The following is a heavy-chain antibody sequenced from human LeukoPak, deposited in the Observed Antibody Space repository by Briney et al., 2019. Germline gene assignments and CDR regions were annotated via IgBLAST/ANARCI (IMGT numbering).Heavy chain of an antibody. D-gene: IGHD2-8*01. J-gene: IGHJ6*02. CDR1: GFTVSSNY. CDR3: ARVDGPFYYYGMDV. Sequence: GGSLRLSCAASGFTVSSNYMSWVRQALGKGLEWVSVIYSGGSTYYADSVKGRFTISRDNSKNTLYLQMNSLRAEDTAVYYCARVDGPFYYYGMDVWGQGTTVTVSS. V-gene: IGHV3-66*01. CDR2: IYSGGST.